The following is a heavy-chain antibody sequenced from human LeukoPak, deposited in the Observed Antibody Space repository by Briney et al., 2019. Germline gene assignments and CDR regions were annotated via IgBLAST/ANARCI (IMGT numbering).Heavy chain of an antibody. CDR3: ARDPPYYDSSGYYYDY. J-gene: IGHJ4*02. V-gene: IGHV3-21*01. CDR1: GFTFSTYS. CDR2: ISGSSIYI. Sequence: NSGGSLRLSCAASGFTFSTYSMNWVRQAPGKGLEWVSSISGSSIYIYYADSVKGRFTTSRDNAKNSLYLQMNSLRAEDTAVYYCARDPPYYDSSGYYYDYWGQGTLVTVSS. D-gene: IGHD3-22*01.